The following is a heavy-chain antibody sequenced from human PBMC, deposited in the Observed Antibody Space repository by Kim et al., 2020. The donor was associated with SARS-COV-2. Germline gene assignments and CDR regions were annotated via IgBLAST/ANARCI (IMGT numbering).Heavy chain of an antibody. CDR1: GGSFSGYY. J-gene: IGHJ4*02. V-gene: IGHV4-34*12. CDR3: ARRGGGYYDSSGPNSDFDY. D-gene: IGHD3-22*01. CDR2: FIHSGTT. Sequence: SDTLSLTCAVYGGSFSGYYWSWIRKPPGKGLEWIGEFIHSGTTNSTPSLKSRVTISVDTSKNQFSLKLSSVTAADTAVYYCARRGGGYYDSSGPNSDFDYWGQGTLVTVSS.